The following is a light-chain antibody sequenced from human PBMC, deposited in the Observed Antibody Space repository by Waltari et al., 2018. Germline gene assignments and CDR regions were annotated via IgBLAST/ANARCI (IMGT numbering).Light chain of an antibody. V-gene: IGKV1-5*03. CDR1: QSIRDY. J-gene: IGKJ2*01. Sequence: DIQMTQSPPTLSASVGDRVTITCRASQSIRDYLAWYRQKPGNAPELLIYRASYLESEVPSRFSGSGFGTEFTLTISSLQPDDFATYYCQQYSVYSPSYTFGQGTKLEIK. CDR2: RAS. CDR3: QQYSVYSPSYT.